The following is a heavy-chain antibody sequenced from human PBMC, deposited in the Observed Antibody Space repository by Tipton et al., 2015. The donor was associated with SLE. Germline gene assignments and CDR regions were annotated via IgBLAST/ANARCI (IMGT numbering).Heavy chain of an antibody. CDR1: GFTFSTYS. D-gene: IGHD3-22*01. J-gene: IGHJ4*02. Sequence: SLRLSCAGTGFTFSTYSMNWVRQAPGKGLEWVSSSSSTSSYKYYGDSVKGRFTISRDNTKNSLYLQMNSLRVEDTAVYYCARGDEYYYDSSGYDYWGQGTLVTVSS. CDR2: SSSTSSYK. CDR3: ARGDEYYYDSSGYDY. V-gene: IGHV3-21*01.